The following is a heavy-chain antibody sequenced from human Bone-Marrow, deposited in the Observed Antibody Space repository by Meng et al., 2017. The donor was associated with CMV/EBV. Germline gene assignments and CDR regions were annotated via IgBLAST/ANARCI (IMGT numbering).Heavy chain of an antibody. J-gene: IGHJ4*02. V-gene: IGHV3-30*02. CDR1: GFTFSSYG. CDR3: AKVGATTRTL. D-gene: IGHD1-26*01. CDR2: IRYDGSNK. Sequence: LSLTCAASGFTFSSYGMHWVRQAPGKGLEWVAFIRYDGSNKYYADSVKGRFTISRDNSKNTLYLQMNSLRAEDTAVYYCAKVGATTRTLWGQGTLVTVSS.